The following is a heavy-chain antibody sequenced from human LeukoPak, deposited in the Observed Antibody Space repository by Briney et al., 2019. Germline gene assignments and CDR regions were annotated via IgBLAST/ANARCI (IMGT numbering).Heavy chain of an antibody. CDR3: TAGTGYSDHDY. D-gene: IGHD5-12*01. V-gene: IGHV3-15*01. Sequence: PGGSLRLSCAASEFTFNNGWMSWVRQAPGKGLEWVGRVKSDTDGGTTDYAAPVKGGFTISRDDSKNMVYLQMNSLRTDGTAVYYCTAGTGYSDHDYWGQGTLVTVSS. J-gene: IGHJ4*02. CDR1: EFTFNNGW. CDR2: VKSDTDGGTT.